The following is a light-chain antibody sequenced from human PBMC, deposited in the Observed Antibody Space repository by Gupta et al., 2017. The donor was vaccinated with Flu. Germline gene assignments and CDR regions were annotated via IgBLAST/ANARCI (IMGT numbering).Light chain of an antibody. Sequence: PAHLSGSGGERITLSCWARQGFNNFLEWYQQKPGQPPRLLTYAASSRAIGVPAKFSGSGAGTEFTLTISHLEREDFAVYYCQQRNYFPLTFGHGTKVD. CDR1: QGFNNF. J-gene: IGKJ3*01. CDR2: AAS. V-gene: IGKV3-11*01. CDR3: QQRNYFPLT.